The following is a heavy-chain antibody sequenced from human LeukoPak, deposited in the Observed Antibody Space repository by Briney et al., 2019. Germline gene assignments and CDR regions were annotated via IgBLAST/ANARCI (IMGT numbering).Heavy chain of an antibody. J-gene: IGHJ4*02. D-gene: IGHD3-10*01. Sequence: GGSLRLSCAASGFTLSSHWMHWVRQPPGKGLVWVSRINGDGRTTSYADSVKGRFTIPRDNSKNTLYLQMNSLRAEDTAVYYCAKAQITMVRRVIPPRDWGQGTLVTVSS. CDR2: INGDGRTT. CDR3: AKAQITMVRRVIPPRD. CDR1: GFTLSSHW. V-gene: IGHV3-74*01.